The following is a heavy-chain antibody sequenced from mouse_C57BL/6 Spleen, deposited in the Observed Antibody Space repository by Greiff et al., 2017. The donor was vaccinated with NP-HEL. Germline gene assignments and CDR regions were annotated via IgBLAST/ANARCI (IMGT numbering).Heavy chain of an antibody. D-gene: IGHD2-5*01. Sequence: QVQLQQPGAELVMPGASVKLSCKASGYTFTSYWMHWVKQRPGQGLEWIGEIDPSDSYTNYNQKFKGKSTLTVDKSSSTAYMQLSSLTSEDSAVYYCARSRDYSNRYFDVWGTGTTVTVSS. CDR3: ARSRDYSNRYFDV. CDR2: IDPSDSYT. V-gene: IGHV1-69*01. CDR1: GYTFTSYW. J-gene: IGHJ1*03.